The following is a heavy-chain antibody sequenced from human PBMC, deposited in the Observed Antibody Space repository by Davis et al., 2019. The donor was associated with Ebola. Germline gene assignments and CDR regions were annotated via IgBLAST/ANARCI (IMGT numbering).Heavy chain of an antibody. Sequence: GGSLRLSCAASGFNFSSYAMSWVRQAPGKGLEWVSAISGSGGSTYYADSVKGRFTISRDNSKNTLYLQMNSLRAEDTAVYYCAKDSALISPWNWFDPWGQGTLVTVSS. CDR3: AKDSALISPWNWFDP. D-gene: IGHD3/OR15-3a*01. V-gene: IGHV3-23*01. J-gene: IGHJ5*02. CDR1: GFNFSSYA. CDR2: ISGSGGST.